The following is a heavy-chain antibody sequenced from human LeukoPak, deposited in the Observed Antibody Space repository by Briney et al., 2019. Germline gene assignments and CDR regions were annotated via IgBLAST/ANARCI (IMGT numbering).Heavy chain of an antibody. CDR2: ISSSSSTI. CDR1: GFTFSSYS. D-gene: IGHD2-15*01. Sequence: GGSLRLSCAASGFTFSSYSMNWVRQAPGKGLEWVSYISSSSSTIYYADSVKGRFTISRDNAKNSLYLQMNSLRAEDTAVYYCAKDQYYRAGNIVVVVAASNYYGMDVWGQGTTVTVSS. V-gene: IGHV3-48*01. J-gene: IGHJ6*02. CDR3: AKDQYYRAGNIVVVVAASNYYGMDV.